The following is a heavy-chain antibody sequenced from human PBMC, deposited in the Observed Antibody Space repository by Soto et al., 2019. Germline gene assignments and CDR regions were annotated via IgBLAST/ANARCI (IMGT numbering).Heavy chain of an antibody. J-gene: IGHJ4*02. Sequence: PGGSLRLSCAASGFTFSSYAMSWIRQAPGKGLEWVSSITGSSNYIHYADSVKGRFTISRDNAKNSLYLQMNSLRAGDTALYYCARQPDDYPLDCWGRGTLVTVSS. CDR1: GFTFSSYA. CDR3: ARQPDDYPLDC. D-gene: IGHD1-1*01. V-gene: IGHV3-21*01. CDR2: ITGSSNYI.